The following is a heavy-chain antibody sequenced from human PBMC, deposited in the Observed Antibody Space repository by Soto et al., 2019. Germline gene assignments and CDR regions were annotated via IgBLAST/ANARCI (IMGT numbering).Heavy chain of an antibody. J-gene: IGHJ4*02. V-gene: IGHV3-23*01. CDR3: AKSYYDFWSGYFDC. CDR1: GFTFSTYA. D-gene: IGHD3-3*01. Sequence: GGSLRLSCAASGFTFSTYAMSWVRQAPGKGLEWVSSISGSGGSTYYADSVKGRFTISRDNSKNTLYLQMNSLRAEDTAVYYCAKSYYDFWSGYFDCWGQGTLVTRLL. CDR2: ISGSGGST.